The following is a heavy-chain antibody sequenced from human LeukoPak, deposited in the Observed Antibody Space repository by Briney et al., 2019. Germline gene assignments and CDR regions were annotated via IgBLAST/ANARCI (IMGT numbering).Heavy chain of an antibody. CDR1: GGTFSSYT. CDR2: IIPILGIA. Sequence: SVKVSCKASGGTFSSYTISWVRQAPGQGLEWMGRIIPILGIANYAQKFQGRVTITADKTTSTAYMELSSLRSEDTAVYYCARDGEVGATLSWGQGTLVTVSS. V-gene: IGHV1-69*04. CDR3: ARDGEVGATLS. J-gene: IGHJ4*02. D-gene: IGHD1-26*01.